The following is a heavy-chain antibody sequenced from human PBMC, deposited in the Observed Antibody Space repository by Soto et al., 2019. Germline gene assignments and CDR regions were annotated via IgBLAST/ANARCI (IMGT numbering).Heavy chain of an antibody. V-gene: IGHV3-21*06. CDR2: ISSTTNYI. J-gene: IGHJ4*02. CDR1: GFTFTRFS. Sequence: GGSLRLSCAASGFTFTRFSMNWVRQAPGKGLEWVSSISSTTNYIFYGDSMKGRFTISRDNAKNSLYLEMNSLRAEDTAVYYCARESEDLTSNLDYWGQGTLVTVSS. CDR3: ARESEDLTSNLDY.